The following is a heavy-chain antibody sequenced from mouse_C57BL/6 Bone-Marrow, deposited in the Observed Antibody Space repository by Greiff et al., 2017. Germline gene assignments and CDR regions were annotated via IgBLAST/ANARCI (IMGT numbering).Heavy chain of an antibody. J-gene: IGHJ2*01. Sequence: VMLVESGAELARPGASVKLSCKASGYTFTSSGISWVKQRTGQGLEWIGEIYPRSGNTYYNEKFKGKATLTADKSSSTAYMELRSLTSEDSAVYFCAKRGWLPYFYWGQGTTLTVSS. CDR1: GYTFTSSG. CDR2: IYPRSGNT. V-gene: IGHV1-81*01. D-gene: IGHD2-3*01. CDR3: AKRGWLPYFY.